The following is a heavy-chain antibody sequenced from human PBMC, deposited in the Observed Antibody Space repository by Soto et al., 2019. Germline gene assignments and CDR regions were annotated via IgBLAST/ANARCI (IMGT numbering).Heavy chain of an antibody. CDR2: IKSDASTI. CDR1: GFTFSSYW. J-gene: IGHJ4*02. D-gene: IGHD1-26*01. V-gene: IGHV3-74*03. CDR3: VRGGSANYYGLFDS. Sequence: EVQLVESGGGLVQPGGSLRLSCAASGFTFSSYWMHWVRQVPGKGLVWVSRIKSDASTIMYADSVKGRFTISRDNAKNTLYLQVNSLRPEDTAVYYCVRGGSANYYGLFDSWGQGTLVNVSS.